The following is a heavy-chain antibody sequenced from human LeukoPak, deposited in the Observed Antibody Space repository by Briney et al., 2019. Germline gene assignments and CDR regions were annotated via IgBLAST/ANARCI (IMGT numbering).Heavy chain of an antibody. CDR3: ASPPPSDIVVVPAATGEYFQH. J-gene: IGHJ1*01. V-gene: IGHV4-38-2*01. D-gene: IGHD2-2*01. CDR1: GYSISSGYY. Sequence: SETLSLTCAVSGYSISSGYYWGWIRQPPGRGLEWIGSIYHSGSTYYNPSLKSRVTIPVDTSKNQFSLKLSSVTAADTAVYYCASPPPSDIVVVPAATGEYFQHWGQGTLVTVSS. CDR2: IYHSGST.